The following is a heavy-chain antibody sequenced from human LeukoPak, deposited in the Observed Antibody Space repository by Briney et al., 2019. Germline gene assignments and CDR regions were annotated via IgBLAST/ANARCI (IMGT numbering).Heavy chain of an antibody. D-gene: IGHD1-26*01. CDR1: GFTFCSYS. J-gene: IGHJ6*02. Sequence: GGSLRLSCAASGFTFCSYSMNWVRQAPGKGLEWVSSISSSSSYIYYADSVKGRFTISRDNAKNSLYLQMNSLRAEDTALYYCARELGSYEGGYYGMDVWGQGTTVTVSS. V-gene: IGHV3-21*01. CDR2: ISSSSSYI. CDR3: ARELGSYEGGYYGMDV.